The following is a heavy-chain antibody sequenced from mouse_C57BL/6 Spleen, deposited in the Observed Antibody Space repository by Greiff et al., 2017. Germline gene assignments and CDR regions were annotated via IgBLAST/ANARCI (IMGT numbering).Heavy chain of an antibody. V-gene: IGHV2-6*01. J-gene: IGHJ3*01. CDR2: IWGVGST. D-gene: IGHD2-2*01. Sequence: QVQLQQSGPGLVAPSQSLSITCTVSGFSLTSYGVDWVRQSPGKGLEWLGVIWGVGSTNYNSALKSRLSISKDNSKSQVFLKMNSLQTDDTAMYYCASEGLRRGTWFAYWGQGTLVTVSA. CDR1: GFSLTSYG. CDR3: ASEGLRRGTWFAY.